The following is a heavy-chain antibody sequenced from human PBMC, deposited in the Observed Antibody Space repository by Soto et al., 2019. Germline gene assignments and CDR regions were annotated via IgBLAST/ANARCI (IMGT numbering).Heavy chain of an antibody. CDR1: GYTFTSYD. CDR3: ARGGRGSGSYYFDY. V-gene: IGHV1-8*01. J-gene: IGHJ4*02. CDR2: MNPNSGNT. Sequence: ASVKVSCKASGYTFTSYDINWVRQATGQGLEWMGWMNPNSGNTGYTQKFQGRVTMTRNTSISTAYMELSSLRSEDTAVYYCARGGRGSGSYYFDYWGQGTLVTVSS. D-gene: IGHD3-10*01.